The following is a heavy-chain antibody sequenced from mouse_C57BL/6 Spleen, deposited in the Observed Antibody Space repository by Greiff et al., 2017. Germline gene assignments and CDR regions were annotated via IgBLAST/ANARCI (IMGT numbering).Heavy chain of an antibody. D-gene: IGHD1-1*01. CDR3: ARDASYYGGAMDY. CDR1: GYAFSSSW. Sequence: LKESGPELVKPGASVKISCKASGYAFSSSWMNWVKQRPGKGLEWIGRIYPGDGDTNYNGKFKGKATLTADKSSSTAYMQLSSLTSEDSAVYFCARDASYYGGAMDYWGQGTSVTVSS. J-gene: IGHJ4*01. V-gene: IGHV1-82*01. CDR2: IYPGDGDT.